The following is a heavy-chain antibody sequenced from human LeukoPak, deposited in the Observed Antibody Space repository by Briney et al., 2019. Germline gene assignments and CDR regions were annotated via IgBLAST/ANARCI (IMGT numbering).Heavy chain of an antibody. CDR3: ARDEHCSSTSCYTAEYFQH. J-gene: IGHJ1*01. V-gene: IGHV3-30*03. CDR1: GFTFSSYG. D-gene: IGHD2-2*02. CDR2: ISYDGSNK. Sequence: GGSLRLSCAASGFTFSSYGMHWVRQAPGKGLEWVAVISYDGSNKYYADSVKGRFTISRDNSKNTLYLQMNSLRAEDTAVYYCARDEHCSSTSCYTAEYFQHWGQGTLVTVSS.